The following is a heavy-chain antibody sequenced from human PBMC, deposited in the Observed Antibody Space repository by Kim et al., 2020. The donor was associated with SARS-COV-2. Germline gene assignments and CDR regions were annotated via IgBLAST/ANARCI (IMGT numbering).Heavy chain of an antibody. V-gene: IGHV4-59*08. Sequence: SETLSLTCTVSGGSISSYYWSWIRQPPGKGLEWIGYIYYSGSTNYNPSLKSRVTISVDTSKNQFSLKLSSVTAADTAVYYCARHAGIGDAFDIWGQGTMVPSLQ. CDR2: IYYSGST. CDR3: ARHAGIGDAFDI. CDR1: GGSISSYY. J-gene: IGHJ3*02.